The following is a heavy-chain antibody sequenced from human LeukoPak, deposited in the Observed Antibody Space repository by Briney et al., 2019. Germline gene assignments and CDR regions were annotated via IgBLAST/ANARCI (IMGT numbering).Heavy chain of an antibody. V-gene: IGHV3-21*06. J-gene: IGHJ6*02. CDR1: GCTFTRFN. D-gene: IGHD3-22*01. CDR3: ARPFYYDNNGGEGMDV. CDR2: ITTSGTYI. Sequence: GGSLRLSCAASGCTFTRFNMNWVRQAPGKGLELVSSITTSGTYIYYADSVKGRFTISRDNAKNSLYLQMNSLRAEDTAVYYCARPFYYDNNGGEGMDVWGQGTTVTVSS.